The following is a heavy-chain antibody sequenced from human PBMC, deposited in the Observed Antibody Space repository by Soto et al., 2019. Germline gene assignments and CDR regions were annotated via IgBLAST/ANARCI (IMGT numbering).Heavy chain of an antibody. D-gene: IGHD3-16*01. J-gene: IGHJ6*01. CDR2: IKHDGNEK. CDR1: GLTLRKYW. CDR3: ASVPVSPGYHVLDV. V-gene: IGHV3-7*03. Sequence: GGSLRSSFAASGLTLRKYWMTWVRQAPGKVLELVATIKHDGNEKSNLDSVEGRFTISRDNAKNSLSLQMNSLRVEDTAVYFCASVPVSPGYHVLDVLRQGTTVTVS.